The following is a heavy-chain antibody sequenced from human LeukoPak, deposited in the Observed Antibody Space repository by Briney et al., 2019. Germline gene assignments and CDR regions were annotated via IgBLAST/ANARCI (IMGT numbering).Heavy chain of an antibody. CDR2: ITGSGGNT. Sequence: PGGSLRLSCAASGFTFSSYVMSWVRQAPGKGLEWVSTITGSGGNTYYADSVKGRFTISRDNSKNTLHLQMNSLSAEDTALYYCARRGYCGGGPCNRNFEFWGQGTLVTVSS. D-gene: IGHD2-15*01. CDR1: GFTFSSYV. CDR3: ARRGYCGGGPCNRNFEF. V-gene: IGHV3-23*01. J-gene: IGHJ4*02.